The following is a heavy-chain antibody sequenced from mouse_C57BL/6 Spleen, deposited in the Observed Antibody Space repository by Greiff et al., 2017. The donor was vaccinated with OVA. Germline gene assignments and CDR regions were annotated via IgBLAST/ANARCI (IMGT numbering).Heavy chain of an antibody. CDR1: GYTFTSYW. V-gene: IGHV1-53*01. CDR3: ARGGSTMVTTYAMDY. Sequence: QVQLQQPGTELVKPGASVKLSCKASGYTFTSYWMHWVKQRPGQGLEWIGNINPSNGGTNYNEKFKSKATLTVDKSSSTAYMQLSSLTSEDSAVYYCARGGSTMVTTYAMDYWGQGTSVTVSS. J-gene: IGHJ4*01. CDR2: INPSNGGT. D-gene: IGHD2-2*01.